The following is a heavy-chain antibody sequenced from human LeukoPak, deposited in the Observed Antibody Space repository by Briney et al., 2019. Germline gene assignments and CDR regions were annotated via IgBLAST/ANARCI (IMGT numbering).Heavy chain of an antibody. CDR1: GGSIDITIY. Sequence: SKTLSLTFGGSGGSIDITIYWSWVRQAPGKGLEWIGEISHSGTTNYNPSLGSRVTMFLDRANNQFSLSLTSVTAAGSAVYYCTRENRPFCPFAYWGQGVLVTVSS. D-gene: IGHD2/OR15-2a*01. J-gene: IGHJ4*02. V-gene: IGHV4-4*02. CDR2: ISHSGTT. CDR3: TRENRPFCPFAY.